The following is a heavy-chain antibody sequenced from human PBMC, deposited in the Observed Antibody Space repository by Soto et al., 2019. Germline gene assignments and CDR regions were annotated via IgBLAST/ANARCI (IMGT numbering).Heavy chain of an antibody. CDR1: GGSFSGYY. V-gene: IGHV4-34*01. CDR3: ASLASWYGGY. J-gene: IGHJ4*02. CDR2: INHSGST. D-gene: IGHD6-13*01. Sequence: QVQLQQWGAGLLKPSETLSLTCAVYGGSFSGYYWSWIRQPPGKGLEWIGEINHSGSTNYNPSLKXXVXIXXDTSKNQFSLKLSSVPAADTAVYYCASLASWYGGYWGQGTLVTVSS.